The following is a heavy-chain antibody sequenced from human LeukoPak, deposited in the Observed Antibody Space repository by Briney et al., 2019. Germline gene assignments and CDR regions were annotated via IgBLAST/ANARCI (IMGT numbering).Heavy chain of an antibody. J-gene: IGHJ6*04. Sequence: GGTLRLSCAPSGFTFSSYWMSWVRQAPGKGLEWVANIKQDGSEKYYVDSVKGRFTISRDNGKNSLYLQMNSLRAEDTAVYYCARKAYGLDVWGKGTTVTVSS. CDR3: ARKAYGLDV. CDR2: IKQDGSEK. V-gene: IGHV3-7*03. CDR1: GFTFSSYW.